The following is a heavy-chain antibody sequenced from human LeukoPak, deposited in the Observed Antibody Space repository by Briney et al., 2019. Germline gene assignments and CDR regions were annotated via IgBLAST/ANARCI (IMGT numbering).Heavy chain of an antibody. D-gene: IGHD2-2*01. CDR2: INHNSGGT. J-gene: IGHJ6*03. CDR1: GYTFSSYD. V-gene: IGHV1-2*02. CDR3: ARGGSTSTNYYYYYMDV. Sequence: GGSVKASCEASGYTFSSYDIHWVRQAPGQGLEWIGYINHNSGGTNYVQKFQGRVTMTRDTSISTAYMELSRLRSDDTAVYYCARGGSTSTNYYYYYMDVWGKGTTVTVSS.